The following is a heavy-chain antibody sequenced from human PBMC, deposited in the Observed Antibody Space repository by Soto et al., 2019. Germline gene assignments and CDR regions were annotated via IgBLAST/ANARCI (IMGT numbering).Heavy chain of an antibody. CDR3: AREVVPAAIPPYYYYYGMDV. Sequence: PGGSLRLSCAASGFTFSSYAMHWVRQAPGKGLEWVAVISYDGSNKYYADSVKGRFTISRDNSKNTLYLQMNSLRAEDTAVYYCAREVVPAAIPPYYYYYGMDVWGQVTTVTVSS. J-gene: IGHJ6*02. D-gene: IGHD2-2*01. V-gene: IGHV3-30-3*01. CDR2: ISYDGSNK. CDR1: GFTFSSYA.